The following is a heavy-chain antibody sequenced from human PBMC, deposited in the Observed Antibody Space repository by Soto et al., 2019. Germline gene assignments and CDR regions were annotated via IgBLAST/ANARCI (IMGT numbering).Heavy chain of an antibody. D-gene: IGHD2-21*01. Sequence: ASVKVSCKASGYTFTSYDINWVRQATGQGLEWKGWMNPNSGNTGYAQKFQGRDTKTRNTSISTDNIELSSLKTEDKAVYYCAFTVHLAYCGGDCYSIWFDPWSQGTLVTVSS. CDR3: AFTVHLAYCGGDCYSIWFDP. CDR2: MNPNSGNT. V-gene: IGHV1-8*01. CDR1: GYTFTSYD. J-gene: IGHJ5*02.